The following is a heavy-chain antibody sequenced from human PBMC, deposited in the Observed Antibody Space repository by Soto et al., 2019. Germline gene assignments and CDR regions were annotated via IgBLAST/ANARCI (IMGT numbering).Heavy chain of an antibody. V-gene: IGHV3-30*04. J-gene: IGHJ4*02. CDR1: GFTFGSFA. CDR2: VSDDGVTK. D-gene: IGHD6-19*01. CDR3: YSSGW. Sequence: QVQLVESGGGVVQPGRSRRLSCAASGFTFGSFAMHWVRQAPGKGLEWVALVSDDGVTKYYADSVTGRFTISRDNSKNTLYLEMNSLRTEDTAVYYGYSSGWWGQGTLVTVSS.